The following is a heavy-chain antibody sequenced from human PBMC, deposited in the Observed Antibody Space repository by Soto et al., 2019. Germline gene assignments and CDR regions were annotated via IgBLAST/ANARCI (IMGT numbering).Heavy chain of an antibody. Sequence: GSLRLSCTASVFTFSTYAMSWVRQAPGEGLEWVSSISESGVYTDYADSVKGRFTISRDNSKNTLHVQMTSLRAEDTAVYYCAKETSPNTYYTFDFWGQGTMVTV. CDR2: ISESGVYT. CDR3: AKETSPNTYYTFDF. CDR1: VFTFSTYA. V-gene: IGHV3-23*01. D-gene: IGHD1-26*01. J-gene: IGHJ3*01.